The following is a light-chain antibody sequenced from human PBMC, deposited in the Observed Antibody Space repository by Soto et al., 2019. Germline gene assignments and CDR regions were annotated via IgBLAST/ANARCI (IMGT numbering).Light chain of an antibody. CDR2: EVS. CDR3: TSYVGSNIWV. Sequence: QSALTQPPSASGSPGQSVTISCTGTSSDVGAYKYVSWYQQYPGKAPKLMIYEVSKRPSGVSERFSGSKSGNTASLTVSGLQAEDEADYYCTSYVGSNIWVFGGGTKLTVL. V-gene: IGLV2-8*01. J-gene: IGLJ3*02. CDR1: SSDVGAYKY.